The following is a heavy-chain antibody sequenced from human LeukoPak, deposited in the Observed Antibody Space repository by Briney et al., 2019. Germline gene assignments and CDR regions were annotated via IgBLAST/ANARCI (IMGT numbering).Heavy chain of an antibody. CDR1: GFTFSDYW. CDR2: IKQDGSEK. Sequence: GGSLRLSCVASGFTFSDYWMSWVRQVPGKGLEWVANIKQDGSEKYYLDSLEGRFTISRDNAQNSVHLQINRLRAEDTAVYYCARRGTIAVPVFWFDPWGPGTLVIVSS. V-gene: IGHV3-7*01. CDR3: ARRGTIAVPVFWFDP. J-gene: IGHJ5*02. D-gene: IGHD6-19*01.